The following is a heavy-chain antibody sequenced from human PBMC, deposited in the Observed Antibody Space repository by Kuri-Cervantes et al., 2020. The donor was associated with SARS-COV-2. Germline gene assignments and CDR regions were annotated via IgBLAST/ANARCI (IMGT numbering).Heavy chain of an antibody. CDR3: ARGAEGSPFDY. D-gene: IGHD6-13*01. V-gene: IGHV4-4*07. Sequence: GSLRLSCTVSGGSISSYYWSWIRQPAGKGLEWIGRIYTSGSTNYNPSLKSRVTMSVDTSKNQFSLKLSSVTAADTVVYYCARGAEGSPFDYWGQGTLVTVSS. CDR2: IYTSGST. CDR1: GGSISSYY. J-gene: IGHJ4*02.